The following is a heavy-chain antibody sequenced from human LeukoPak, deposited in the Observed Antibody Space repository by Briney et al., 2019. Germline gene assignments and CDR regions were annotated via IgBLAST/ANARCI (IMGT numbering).Heavy chain of an antibody. D-gene: IGHD6-13*01. CDR2: INHSGST. J-gene: IGHJ1*01. V-gene: IGHV4-34*01. CDR3: ARLRKGIAAHAEYFQH. CDR1: GGSFSGYY. Sequence: PSETLSLTCAVYGGSFSGYYWSWIRQPPGKGLEWIGEINHSGSTNYNPSLKSRVTISVDTSKNQFSLKLSSVTAADTAVYYCARLRKGIAAHAEYFQHWGQGTLVTVSS.